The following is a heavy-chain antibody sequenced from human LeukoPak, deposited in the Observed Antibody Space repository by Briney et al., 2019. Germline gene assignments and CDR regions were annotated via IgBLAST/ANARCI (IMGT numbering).Heavy chain of an antibody. D-gene: IGHD6-13*01. J-gene: IGHJ5*02. CDR2: ISSSGSTI. Sequence: TPGGSLRLSCAASGFTFSDYYMSWIRRAPGKGLEWVSYISSSGSTIYYADSVKGRFTISRDNAKNSLYLQMNSLRAEDTAVYYCARRRAAGWFDPWGQGTLVTVSS. CDR1: GFTFSDYY. CDR3: ARRRAAGWFDP. V-gene: IGHV3-11*04.